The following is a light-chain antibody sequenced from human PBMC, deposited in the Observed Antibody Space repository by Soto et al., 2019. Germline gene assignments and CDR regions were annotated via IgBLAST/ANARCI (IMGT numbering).Light chain of an antibody. V-gene: IGLV2-23*01. CDR3: CSYAGDSSDNNYVV. CDR2: EGS. J-gene: IGLJ2*01. CDR1: SSDLGSYNL. Sequence: QSALTQPASVSGSPGQSITISCTGTSSDLGSYNLVSWYQQHPGKAPKFIIYEGSKRPSGVSNRFSGSKSGNTASLTISGIQAEDEADYYCCSYAGDSSDNNYVVFGGGTKLTVL.